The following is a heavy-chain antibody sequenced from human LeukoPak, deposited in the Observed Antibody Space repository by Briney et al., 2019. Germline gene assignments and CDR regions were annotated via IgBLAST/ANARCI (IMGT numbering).Heavy chain of an antibody. J-gene: IGHJ5*02. D-gene: IGHD3-22*01. CDR3: AKDFRSMIGNWFDP. CDR2: ISWNSGSI. Sequence: GGSLRLSCAASGFTFDDYAMHWVRQAPGKGLEWVSGISWNSGSIGYADSVKGRFTISRDNAKNSLYLQMNSLRAEDTALYYCAKDFRSMIGNWFDPWGQGTLVTVSS. CDR1: GFTFDDYA. V-gene: IGHV3-9*01.